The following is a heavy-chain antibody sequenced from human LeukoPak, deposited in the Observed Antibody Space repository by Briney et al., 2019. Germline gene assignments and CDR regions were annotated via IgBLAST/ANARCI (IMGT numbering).Heavy chain of an antibody. V-gene: IGHV3-30*02. CDR2: IRDDGNDK. D-gene: IGHD1-14*01. Sequence: PGGSLRLSCSTSGFTFSTYDVHWVRQAPGKGLEWVASIRDDGNDKFYAASEEGRFTISRDNSKSTLYLQMNSLRVEDTAVYYCAKDVLRDKTGYFDYWGQGALVTVSS. CDR1: GFTFSTYD. CDR3: AKDVLRDKTGYFDY. J-gene: IGHJ4*02.